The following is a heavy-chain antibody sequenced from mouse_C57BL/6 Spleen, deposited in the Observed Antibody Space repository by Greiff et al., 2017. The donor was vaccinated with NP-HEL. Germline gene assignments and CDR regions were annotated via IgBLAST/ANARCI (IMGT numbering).Heavy chain of an antibody. CDR1: GFNIKDDY. J-gene: IGHJ3*01. CDR3: TTFITTVVD. V-gene: IGHV14-4*01. CDR2: IDPENGDT. Sequence: VQLQQSGAELVRPGASVKLSCTASGFNIKDDYMHWVKQRPEQGLEWIGWIDPENGDTEYASKFQGKATITADTSSNTAYLQLSSLTSEDTAVYYCTTFITTVVDWGQGTLVTVSA. D-gene: IGHD1-1*01.